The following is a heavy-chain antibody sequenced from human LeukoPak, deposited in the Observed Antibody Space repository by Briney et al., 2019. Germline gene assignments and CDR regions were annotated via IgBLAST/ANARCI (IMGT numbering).Heavy chain of an antibody. CDR1: GFAFTSYS. J-gene: IGHJ4*02. CDR3: ARAGYYRFDY. CDR2: IRSSSSYI. Sequence: GGSLRLSCAASGFAFTSYSMTWVRQSPGKGLEWVSSIRSSSSYIYYADAVKGRFTISRDNAKNSLYLQMNSLRAEDTAVYYCARAGYYRFDYWGQGTLVTVSS. V-gene: IGHV3-21*01. D-gene: IGHD4-11*01.